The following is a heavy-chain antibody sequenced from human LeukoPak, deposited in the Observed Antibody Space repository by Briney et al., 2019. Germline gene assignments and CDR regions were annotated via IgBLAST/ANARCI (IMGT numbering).Heavy chain of an antibody. D-gene: IGHD3-16*01. J-gene: IGHJ4*02. CDR3: ARDLSDYADY. V-gene: IGHV4-59*12. CDR2: IHYTGST. CDR1: GGSINSYY. Sequence: SETLSLTCTVSGGSINSYYWSWIRQPPGKGLECIGYIHYTGSTNYNPSLKSRVTISVDTSKNQFSLKLSSVTAADTAVYYCARDLSDYADYWGQGTLVTVSS.